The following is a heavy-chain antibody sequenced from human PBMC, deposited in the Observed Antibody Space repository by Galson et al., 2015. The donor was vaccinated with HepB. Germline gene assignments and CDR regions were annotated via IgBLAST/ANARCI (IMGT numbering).Heavy chain of an antibody. Sequence: SLRLSCAASGFTFGNYAMSWVRQPPGKGLEWVSAISGSGGSTYYADSVKGRFTISRDNSKNTLYLQMNSLRAEDTAVYYCAKDQGPGYSYAPRPRTPFDYWGQGILVTVSS. CDR3: AKDQGPGYSYAPRPRTPFDY. V-gene: IGHV3-23*01. CDR1: GFTFGNYA. D-gene: IGHD5-18*01. CDR2: ISGSGGST. J-gene: IGHJ4*02.